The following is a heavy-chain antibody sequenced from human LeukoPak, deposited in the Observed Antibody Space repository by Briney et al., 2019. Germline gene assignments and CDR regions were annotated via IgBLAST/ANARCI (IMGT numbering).Heavy chain of an antibody. V-gene: IGHV3-73*01. J-gene: IGHJ4*02. CDR3: TRHYDILTGYPFDY. Sequence: GGSLRLSCAASGFTFSGSAMHWVRQASGKGLEWVGRIRSKANSYATAYAASVEGRFTISRDDSKNTAYLQMNSLKTEDTAVYYRTRHYDILTGYPFDYWGQGTLVTVSS. D-gene: IGHD3-9*01. CDR1: GFTFSGSA. CDR2: IRSKANSYAT.